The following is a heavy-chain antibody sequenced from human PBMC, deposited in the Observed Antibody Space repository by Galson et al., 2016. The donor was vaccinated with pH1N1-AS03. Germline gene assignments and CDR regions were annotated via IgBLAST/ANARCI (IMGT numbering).Heavy chain of an antibody. CDR3: ARRVYGDYVNWFDP. Sequence: LSLTCAVSGDSISSTNWWTWVRQSPGKGLEWIGEIYHSGTTNYNPSPKSRVTISVDTSKNQFSLKLSSVTAADTAVYYCARRVYGDYVNWFDPWGQGTLVTVSS. J-gene: IGHJ5*02. CDR2: IYHSGTT. D-gene: IGHD4-17*01. V-gene: IGHV4-4*02. CDR1: GDSISSTNW.